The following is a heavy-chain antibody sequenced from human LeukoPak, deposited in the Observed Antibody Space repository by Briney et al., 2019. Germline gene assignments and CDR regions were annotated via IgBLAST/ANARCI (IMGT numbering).Heavy chain of an antibody. J-gene: IGHJ4*02. CDR3: ARGGVVPAASPCDY. V-gene: IGHV1-69*01. CDR2: IIPIFGTA. D-gene: IGHD2-2*01. CDR1: GGTFSSYA. Sequence: GASVKVSCKASGGTFSSYAISWVRQAPGQGLEWMGGIIPIFGTANYAQKFQGRVTITADESTSTAYMELSSLRSEDTAVYYCARGGVVPAASPCDYWGQGTLVTVSS.